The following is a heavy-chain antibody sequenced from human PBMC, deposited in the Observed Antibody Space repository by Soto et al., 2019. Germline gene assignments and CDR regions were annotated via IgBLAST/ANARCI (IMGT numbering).Heavy chain of an antibody. CDR1: GFTFSSYD. J-gene: IGHJ6*02. CDR2: IGTAGDT. D-gene: IGHD3-16*01. CDR3: ARDGGEQPTVNYYYYGMDV. V-gene: IGHV3-13*01. Sequence: SLRLSCAASGFTFSSYDMHWVRQATGKGLEWVSAIGTAGDTYYPGSVKGRFTISRENAKNSLYLQMNSLRAEDTAVYYCARDGGEQPTVNYYYYGMDVWGQGTTVTVSS.